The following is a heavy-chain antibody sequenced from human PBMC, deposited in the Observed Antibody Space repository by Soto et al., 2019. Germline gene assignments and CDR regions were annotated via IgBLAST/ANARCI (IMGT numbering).Heavy chain of an antibody. J-gene: IGHJ5*01. V-gene: IGHV4-59*01. CDR3: ARASGCSGGSCAFDS. CDR1: GGSISSYY. CDR2: IYYTGST. Sequence: PSETLSLTCTVSGGSISSYYWSWIRQPPGKGLEWIGYIYYTGSTNYNPSLKSRVTISVDTSKNQFSLKLSSVTAADTAVYYCARASGCSGGSCAFDSWGQGTLVTVSS. D-gene: IGHD2-15*01.